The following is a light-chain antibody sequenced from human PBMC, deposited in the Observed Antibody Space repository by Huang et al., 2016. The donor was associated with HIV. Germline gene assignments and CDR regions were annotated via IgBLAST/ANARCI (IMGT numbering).Light chain of an antibody. V-gene: IGKV2-29*02. CDR2: EVS. CDR3: MQGIHLPWT. Sequence: DIVMTQTPLSLSVTPGQPASISCKSSQSLLHSDGKTYLYWYLQKPGQSPQLRIYEVSGRLSGVAYRFSGSGSGTDFTLKISRAEAEDVGVYYCMQGIHLPWTFGQGTKVEIK. J-gene: IGKJ1*01. CDR1: QSLLHSDGKTY.